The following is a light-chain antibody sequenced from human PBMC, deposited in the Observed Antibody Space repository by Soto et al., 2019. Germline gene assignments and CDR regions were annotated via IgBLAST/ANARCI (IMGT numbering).Light chain of an antibody. CDR1: QNIRGNE. CDR2: RGS. J-gene: IGKJ1*01. Sequence: VLTQSPGTLSLSPGERTTLSCRASQNIRGNELAWYQQKPGQPPRLLIYRGSSRAPGIPDRFSGRGSGTEFTLTTSRLEPEDFAGYYCQDYGTSAPWTFGQGTRVDIK. CDR3: QDYGTSAPWT. V-gene: IGKV3-20*01.